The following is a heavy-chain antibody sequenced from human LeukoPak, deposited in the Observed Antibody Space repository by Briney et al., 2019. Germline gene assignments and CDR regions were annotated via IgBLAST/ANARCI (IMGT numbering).Heavy chain of an antibody. CDR1: GYSISSGYY. CDR2: IYHSGST. D-gene: IGHD6-6*01. CDR3: ARHWGQLAPPRS. Sequence: PSETLSLTCTVSGYSISSGYYWGWIRQPPGKGLEWIGSIYHSGSTYYNPSLKSRVTISIDTSQHQFFLNMNSVTAADTAVYYCARHWGQLAPPRSWGQGTLVTVSS. V-gene: IGHV4-38-2*02. J-gene: IGHJ5*02.